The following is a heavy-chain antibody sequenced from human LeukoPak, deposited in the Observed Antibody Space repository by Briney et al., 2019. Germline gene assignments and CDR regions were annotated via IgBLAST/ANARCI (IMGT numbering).Heavy chain of an antibody. CDR1: GYTFADFY. CDR3: ARGDAIAGGTTDFAFDF. J-gene: IGHJ3*01. Sequence: GASVTVSCKASGYTFADFYIHWVRQAPGQGLQWMGWIHPNTGDAAYAQKFQGRVTMTRDRSISTVHMDLGSLTSDDTALYYCARGDAIAGGTTDFAFDFWGQGTTVTVSS. D-gene: IGHD1-26*01. V-gene: IGHV1-2*02. CDR2: IHPNTGDA.